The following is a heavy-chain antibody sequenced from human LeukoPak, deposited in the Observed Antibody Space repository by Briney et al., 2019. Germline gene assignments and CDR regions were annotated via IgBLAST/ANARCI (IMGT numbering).Heavy chain of an antibody. J-gene: IGHJ4*02. Sequence: ASVKVSCKASGGTFSSYAIGWVRQAPGQGLEWMGGIIPIFGTTNYAQKFQGRVTITADESTSTAYMELSSLRSEDTAVYYCARDPYDIFTGYPSTFDYWGQGTLVTVSS. CDR2: IIPIFGTT. D-gene: IGHD3-9*01. V-gene: IGHV1-69*13. CDR3: ARDPYDIFTGYPSTFDY. CDR1: GGTFSSYA.